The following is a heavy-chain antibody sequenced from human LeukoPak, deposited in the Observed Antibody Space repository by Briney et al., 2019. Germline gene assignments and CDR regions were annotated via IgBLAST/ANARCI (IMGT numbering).Heavy chain of an antibody. J-gene: IGHJ4*02. CDR3: ARDFTSSAMIVVVIPYFDY. D-gene: IGHD3-22*01. Sequence: ASVKVSCKASGYTFTGYYMHWVRQAPGQGLEWKGWINPNSGGTNYAQKFQGRVTMTRDTSISTAYMELSRLRSDDTAVYYCARDFTSSAMIVVVIPYFDYWGQGTLVTVSS. CDR2: INPNSGGT. CDR1: GYTFTGYY. V-gene: IGHV1-2*02.